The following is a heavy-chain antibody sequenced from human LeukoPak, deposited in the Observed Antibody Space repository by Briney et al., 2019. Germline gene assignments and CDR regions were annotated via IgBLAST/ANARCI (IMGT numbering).Heavy chain of an antibody. CDR1: GFIDRSNY. D-gene: IGHD1-26*01. V-gene: IGHV3-66*01. CDR2: IYSGGDT. Sequence: GGSLRLFCAASGFIDRSNYMTWVRQAPGKGLAWLSVIYSGGDTYFADSVTGGFTISRDNSNNTLYLQMNSLRAEDTAVYYCARRSGEGYFDCWGQGTLVTVSS. CDR3: ARRSGEGYFDC. J-gene: IGHJ4*02.